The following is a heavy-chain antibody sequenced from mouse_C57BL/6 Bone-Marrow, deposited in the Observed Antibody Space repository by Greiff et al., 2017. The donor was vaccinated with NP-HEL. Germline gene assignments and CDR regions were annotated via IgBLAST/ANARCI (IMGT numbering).Heavy chain of an antibody. J-gene: IGHJ4*01. CDR1: GYTFTDYY. V-gene: IGHV1-26*01. CDR3: ARFSYGNYGYAMDY. Sequence: EVKLQQSGPELVKPGASVKISCKASGYTFTDYYMNWVKQSHGKSLEWIGDINPNNGGTSYNQKFKGKATLTVDKSSSTAYMELRSLTSEDSAVYYCARFSYGNYGYAMDYWGQGTSVTVSS. D-gene: IGHD2-1*01. CDR2: INPNNGGT.